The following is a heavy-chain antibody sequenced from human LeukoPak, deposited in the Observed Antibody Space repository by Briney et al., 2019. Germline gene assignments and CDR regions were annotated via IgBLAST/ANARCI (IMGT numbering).Heavy chain of an antibody. CDR3: AAAGVVSAALGYYYGMDL. V-gene: IGHV1-58*01. D-gene: IGHD2-2*01. CDR2: IVVCRGNT. CDR1: GFTFTSSA. J-gene: IGHJ6*04. Sequence: SVKVSCKASGFTFTSSAVQWVRQARGQRLEWIGWIVVCRGNTNYAQKFQERVTITSDMSTSTAYMELSSLRSEDTAVYYCAAAGVVSAALGYYYGMDLWAKGTTVTVPT.